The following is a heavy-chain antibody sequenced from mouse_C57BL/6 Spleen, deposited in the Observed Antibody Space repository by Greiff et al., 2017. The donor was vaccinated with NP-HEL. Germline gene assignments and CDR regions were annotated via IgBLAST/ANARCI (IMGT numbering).Heavy chain of an antibody. CDR2: INPNIGGT. CDR1: GYTFTDYY. V-gene: IGHV1-26*01. Sequence: VQLQQSGPGLVKPGASVKISCKASGYTFTDYYMNWVKQSHGKSLEWIGYINPNIGGTSYNQKLKGKATLTVDKSSSTAYMELRSLASEDSAFYYCATQLLYAMDYWGQGTSVTVSS. J-gene: IGHJ4*01. D-gene: IGHD4-1*02. CDR3: ATQLLYAMDY.